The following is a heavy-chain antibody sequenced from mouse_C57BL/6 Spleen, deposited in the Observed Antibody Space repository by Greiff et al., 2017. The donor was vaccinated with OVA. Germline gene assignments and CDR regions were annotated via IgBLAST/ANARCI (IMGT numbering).Heavy chain of an antibody. J-gene: IGHJ3*01. CDR3: AIGWSNYAWFAY. CDR1: GYPFPRYW. Sequence: QVQLKQPGAELVKPGASVKLSCKASGYPFPRYWMHWVKQRPGRGLGWIGRIDPNSGGTTYNEKFKRRAKLPVDKPSSTAYMQLSSLTSEDSAVYYCAIGWSNYAWFAYWGQGTLVTVSA. V-gene: IGHV1-72*01. D-gene: IGHD2-5*01. CDR2: IDPNSGGT.